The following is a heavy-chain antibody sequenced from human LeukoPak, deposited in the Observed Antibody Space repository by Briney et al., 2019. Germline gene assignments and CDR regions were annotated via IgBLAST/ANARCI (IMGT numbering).Heavy chain of an antibody. J-gene: IGHJ4*02. V-gene: IGHV1-2*04. Sequence: ASVKVSCKASGYTFTGYYMHWVRQAPGQGLEWMGWINPNSGGTNYAQKFQGWVTMTRDTSISTAYMELSWLRSDDTAVYYCAREDRDSSSWYQEYYFDYWGQGTLVTVSS. CDR1: GYTFTGYY. CDR3: AREDRDSSSWYQEYYFDY. D-gene: IGHD6-13*01. CDR2: INPNSGGT.